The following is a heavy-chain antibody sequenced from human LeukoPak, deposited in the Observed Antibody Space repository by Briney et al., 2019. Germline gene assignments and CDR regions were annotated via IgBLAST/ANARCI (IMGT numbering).Heavy chain of an antibody. V-gene: IGHV4-39*01. J-gene: IGHJ4*02. CDR3: ARGRGIAARRRYFDY. CDR2: IYYSGIT. D-gene: IGHD6-6*01. CDR1: GGSISISTYY. Sequence: SETLSLTCTVSGGSISISTYYWVWIRQPPGKRLEWIGSIYYSGITYYNPSLKSRVTISIDTSKNQFSLKPSSVTAADTAVYYCARGRGIAARRRYFDYWGQGTLVTVSS.